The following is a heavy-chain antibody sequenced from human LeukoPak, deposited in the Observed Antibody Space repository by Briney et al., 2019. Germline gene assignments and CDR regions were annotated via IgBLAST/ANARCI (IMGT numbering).Heavy chain of an antibody. CDR1: GYTFTSYG. CDR2: ISAYNGNT. D-gene: IGHD2-2*03. V-gene: IGHV1-18*01. CDR3: ARVIGYCSSTSCYSKSGYFQH. Sequence: ASVKVSCKASGYTFTSYGISWVRQAPGQGLEWMGWISAYNGNTNYAQKLQGRVTMTTDTSTSTAYMELRSLRSDDTAVYYCARVIGYCSSTSCYSKSGYFQHWGQGTLVTVSS. J-gene: IGHJ1*01.